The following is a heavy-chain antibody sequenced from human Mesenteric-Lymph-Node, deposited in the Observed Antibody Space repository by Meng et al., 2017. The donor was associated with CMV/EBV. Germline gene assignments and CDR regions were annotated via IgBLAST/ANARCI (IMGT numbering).Heavy chain of an antibody. J-gene: IGHJ5*02. CDR3: ARLWDTNWFDP. Sequence: GESLKISCVASGFTFSTYGMSWVRQAPGKGLEWVSVIYSGGSTYYADSVKGRFTISRDNSKNTVYLQMNSLRPEDTAVYYCARLWDTNWFDPWGQGTLVTVSS. V-gene: IGHV3-66*02. CDR1: GFTFSTYG. D-gene: IGHD5-18*01. CDR2: IYSGGST.